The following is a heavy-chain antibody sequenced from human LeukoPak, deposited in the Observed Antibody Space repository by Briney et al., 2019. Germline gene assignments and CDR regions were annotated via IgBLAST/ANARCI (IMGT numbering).Heavy chain of an antibody. V-gene: IGHV7-4-1*02. D-gene: IGHD3-3*01. CDR3: ARDPLAIFGVVTDYYYYMDV. J-gene: IGHJ6*03. Sequence: ASVKVSCKASGYTSTGYYMHWVRQAPGQGLEWMGWINTNTGNPTYDQGFTGRFVFSLDTSVSTAYLQISSLKAEDTAVYYCARDPLAIFGVVTDYYYYMDVWGKGTTVTVSS. CDR2: INTNTGNP. CDR1: GYTSTGYY.